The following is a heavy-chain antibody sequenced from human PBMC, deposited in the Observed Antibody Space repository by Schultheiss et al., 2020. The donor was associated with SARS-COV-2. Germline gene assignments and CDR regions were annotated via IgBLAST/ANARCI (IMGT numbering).Heavy chain of an antibody. CDR2: INPNSGGT. D-gene: IGHD6-13*01. V-gene: IGHV1-2*02. CDR3: ARRRIAAADEYNWFDP. CDR1: GYTFTGYY. Sequence: ASVKVSCKASGYTFTGYYMHWVRQAPGQGLEWMGWINPNSGGTNYAQKFQGRVTMTRDTSISTAYMELSRLRSDDTAVYYCARRRIAAADEYNWFDPWGQGTLVTVSS. J-gene: IGHJ5*02.